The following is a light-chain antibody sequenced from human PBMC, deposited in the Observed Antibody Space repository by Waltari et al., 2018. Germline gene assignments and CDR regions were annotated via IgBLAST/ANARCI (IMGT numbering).Light chain of an antibody. Sequence: DIVLTQSPATLSVSPGESATLSCRASQSVSSNLAWYQQKPGQAPRLLIYGASTRATGIPARFSGSGSGTEFTLTISSLQSEDFAVYYCQQYNNWLFTFGPGTKVDIK. CDR3: QQYNNWLFT. CDR2: GAS. CDR1: QSVSSN. J-gene: IGKJ3*01. V-gene: IGKV3-15*01.